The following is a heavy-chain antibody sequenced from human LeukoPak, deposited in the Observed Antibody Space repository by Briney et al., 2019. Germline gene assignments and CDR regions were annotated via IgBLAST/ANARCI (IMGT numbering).Heavy chain of an antibody. CDR2: ICSSGSTI. Sequence: GGSLRLSCAASGFTFSDYYMSWIRQAPGKGLEWVSYICSSGSTIYYADSVKGRFTISRDNAKNSLYLQMNSLRAEDTAVYYCARAANIHYDILVVPAALYYYMDVWGKGTTVTVSS. J-gene: IGHJ6*03. CDR3: ARAANIHYDILVVPAALYYYMDV. V-gene: IGHV3-11*01. CDR1: GFTFSDYY. D-gene: IGHD2-2*01.